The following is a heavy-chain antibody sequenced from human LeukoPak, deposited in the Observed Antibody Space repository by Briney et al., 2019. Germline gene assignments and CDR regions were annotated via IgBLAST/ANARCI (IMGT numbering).Heavy chain of an antibody. Sequence: GASVKVSCKPSGYTFTNYYIHWVRQAPGQGPEWVGWINPASAGAAFAPKFRGRVSMTWDSSITTAFMDLTSLRSNDTAIYYCARQLGNYYRAFDFWGQGTLVTVSS. CDR1: GYTFTNYY. V-gene: IGHV1-2*02. CDR3: ARQLGNYYRAFDF. CDR2: INPASAGA. D-gene: IGHD1-26*01. J-gene: IGHJ4*02.